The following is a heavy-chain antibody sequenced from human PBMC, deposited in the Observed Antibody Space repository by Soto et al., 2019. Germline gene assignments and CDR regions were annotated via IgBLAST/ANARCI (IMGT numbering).Heavy chain of an antibody. V-gene: IGHV3-48*02. CDR3: ARDTWSVDYYYYYYGMDV. CDR1: GFAFGTYS. Sequence: GGSLRLSCAASGFAFGTYSMNWVRQAPGKGLEWVSYISGDRGTTHYADSVKGRFTISRDNAKNSLYLQMNSLRDEDTAVYDCARDTWSVDYYYYYYGMDVWGQGTTVTVSS. D-gene: IGHD6-19*01. CDR2: ISGDRGTT. J-gene: IGHJ6*02.